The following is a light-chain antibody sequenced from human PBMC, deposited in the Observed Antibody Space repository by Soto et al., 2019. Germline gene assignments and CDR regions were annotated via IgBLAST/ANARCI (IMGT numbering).Light chain of an antibody. CDR1: QTINNN. V-gene: IGKV3-15*01. CDR3: QQYNDWPLT. Sequence: EIVMTQSPATLSVSPGERATLSCRATQTINNNLAWLQQKPGQAPRLLIYDASTRATGIPARFSGSGSGTDFALTIGSLQSEDCAVYYCQQYNDWPLTFGGGTKVEIK. CDR2: DAS. J-gene: IGKJ4*01.